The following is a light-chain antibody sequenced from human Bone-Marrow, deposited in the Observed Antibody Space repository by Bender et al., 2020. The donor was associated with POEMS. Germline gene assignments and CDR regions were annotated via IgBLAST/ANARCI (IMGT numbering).Light chain of an antibody. CDR3: QSYDGSLGGLVV. J-gene: IGLJ2*01. V-gene: IGLV3-21*02. CDR2: DDS. CDR1: NIGIKT. Sequence: SYVLTQPPSVSVAPGQTAKITCGGNNIGIKTIHWYQQKPGQAPGLVVSDDSHRPSGIPERFSGSNSGTSASLALTGLQAEDEAHYYYQSYDGSLGGLVVFGGGTKVTVL.